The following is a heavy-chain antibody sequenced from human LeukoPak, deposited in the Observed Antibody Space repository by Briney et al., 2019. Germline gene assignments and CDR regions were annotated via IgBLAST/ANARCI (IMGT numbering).Heavy chain of an antibody. V-gene: IGHV3-66*01. J-gene: IGHJ4*02. Sequence: AGGSLRLSCAASGITVSINYMSWVRQAPGKGLEWVSVIYSDGSTSYADSVKGRFTLSRDNSKNTVYLQVSSLRVEDTAVYYCFNYAYWGQGTLVTVSS. D-gene: IGHD3-16*01. CDR1: GITVSINY. CDR3: FNYAY. CDR2: IYSDGST.